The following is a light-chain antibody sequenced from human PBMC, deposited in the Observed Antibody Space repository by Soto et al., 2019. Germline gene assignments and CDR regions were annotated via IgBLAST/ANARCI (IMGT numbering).Light chain of an antibody. CDR3: SSYAGSSNV. J-gene: IGLJ1*01. Sequence: QSALTQPASVSGSPGQSITISCTGSSSAVGSYRFVSWYQHHPGKVPKLIIYEVNKRPSGVPDRFSGSKSGNTASLTVSGLQAEDEADYYCSSYAGSSNVFGTGTKLTVL. CDR1: SSAVGSYRF. V-gene: IGLV2-14*02. CDR2: EVN.